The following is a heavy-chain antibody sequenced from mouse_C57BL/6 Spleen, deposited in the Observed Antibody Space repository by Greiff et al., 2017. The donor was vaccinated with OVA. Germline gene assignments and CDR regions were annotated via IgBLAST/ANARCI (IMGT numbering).Heavy chain of an antibody. J-gene: IGHJ3*01. CDR1: GFNIKDYY. V-gene: IGHV14-1*01. Sequence: EVMLVESGAELVRPGASVKLSCTASGFNIKDYYMHWVKQRPEQGLEWIGRIDPEDGDTEYAPKFQGKATMTADTSSNTAYLQLSSLTSEDTAVYYCTAYYSNYDWFAYWGQGTLVTVSA. CDR3: TAYYSNYDWFAY. D-gene: IGHD2-5*01. CDR2: IDPEDGDT.